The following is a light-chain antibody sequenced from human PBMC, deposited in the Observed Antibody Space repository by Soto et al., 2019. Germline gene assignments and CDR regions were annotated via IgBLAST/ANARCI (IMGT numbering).Light chain of an antibody. CDR3: QQYKTYTT. V-gene: IGKV1-5*01. J-gene: IGKJ2*01. CDR1: QSISRW. CDR2: DAS. Sequence: DIQMTQSPSTLSASVGDRVILTCRASQSISRWLVWYQQKPGKAPKVLIYDASSLQSGVPSRFSGHGSGTDFTLTISSLQPDDSAIYYCQQYKTYTTFGQGTKVDIK.